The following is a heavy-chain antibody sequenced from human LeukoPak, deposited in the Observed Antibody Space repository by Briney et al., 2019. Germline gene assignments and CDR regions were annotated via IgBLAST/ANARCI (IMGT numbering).Heavy chain of an antibody. CDR3: ARDDYLGY. CDR1: GFTFRSYE. CDR2: ISSSGTTM. Sequence: GGSLRLSCTGSGFTFRSYEMSWVRQAPGKGLEWISYISSSGTTMYYADSVKGRFTISRDNAKNFVYLQMNSLRAEDTAVYYCARDDYLGYWGQGTLVTVSS. V-gene: IGHV3-48*03. D-gene: IGHD3-16*01. J-gene: IGHJ4*02.